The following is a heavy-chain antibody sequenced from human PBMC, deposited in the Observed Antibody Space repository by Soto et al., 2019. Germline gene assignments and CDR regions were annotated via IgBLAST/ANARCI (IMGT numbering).Heavy chain of an antibody. CDR1: GFTFSRYG. D-gene: IGHD3-3*01. Sequence: QVQLVESGGGVVQPGRSLRLSCAASGFTFSRYGMHWVRQAPGKGLEWVAVISYDGNNKYYEDSVKGRFNISTDNSKNTLYLQMNSVRAEDTAVYYCSKDLNYDFWSGYGWVYYHGMDVWGQGPTVTVSS. V-gene: IGHV3-30*18. J-gene: IGHJ6*02. CDR2: ISYDGNNK. CDR3: SKDLNYDFWSGYGWVYYHGMDV.